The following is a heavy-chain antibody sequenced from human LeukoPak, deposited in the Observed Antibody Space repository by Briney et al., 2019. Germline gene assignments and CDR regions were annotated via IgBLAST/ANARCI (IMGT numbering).Heavy chain of an antibody. CDR1: GGSVSSGSYY. CDR2: IYYSGST. V-gene: IGHV4-61*01. Sequence: PSETLSLTCTVSGGSVSSGSYYWSWIRQPPGKGLEWIGYIYYSGSTNYNPSLKSRVTISVDTSKNQFSLKLSSVTAADTAVYYCARDSYGSGSAVGAFDIWGQGTMVTVSS. J-gene: IGHJ3*02. CDR3: ARDSYGSGSAVGAFDI. D-gene: IGHD3-10*01.